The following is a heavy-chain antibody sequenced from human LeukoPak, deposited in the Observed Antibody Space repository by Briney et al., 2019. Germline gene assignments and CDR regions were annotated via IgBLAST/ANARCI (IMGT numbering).Heavy chain of an antibody. CDR3: ANPPTVTSFDY. J-gene: IGHJ4*02. V-gene: IGHV4-4*07. CDR2: IYTSGST. Sequence: SETLSLTCTVSGGSISSYYWSWIRQPAGKGLEWIGRIYTSGSTNYNPSLKSRVTMSVDTSKNQFSLKLSSVTAADTAVYHCANPPTVTSFDYWGQGTLVTVSS. CDR1: GGSISSYY. D-gene: IGHD4-11*01.